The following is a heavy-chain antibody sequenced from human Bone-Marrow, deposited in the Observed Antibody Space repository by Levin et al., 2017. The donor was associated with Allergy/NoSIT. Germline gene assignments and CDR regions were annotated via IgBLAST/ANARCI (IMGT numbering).Heavy chain of an antibody. J-gene: IGHJ6*02. CDR2: FDPEDGET. D-gene: IGHD6-6*01. CDR3: ATGGGQQLVLRGYYYYGMDV. Sequence: GESLKISCKVSGYTLTELSMHWVRQAPGKGLEWMGGFDPEDGETIYAQKFQGRVTMTEDTSTDTAYMVLSILSSEDTAVYYCATGGGQQLVLRGYYYYGMDVWGQGTTVTVSS. V-gene: IGHV1-24*01. CDR1: GYTLTELS.